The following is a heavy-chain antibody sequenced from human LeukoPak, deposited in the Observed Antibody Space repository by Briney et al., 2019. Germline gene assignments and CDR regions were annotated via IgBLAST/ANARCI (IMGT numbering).Heavy chain of an antibody. CDR1: GFTFSSYA. D-gene: IGHD5-18*01. V-gene: IGHV3-30*04. CDR2: ISYDGSNK. Sequence: PGGSLRLSCAASGFTFSSYAMHWVRQAPGKGLEWVAVISYDGSNKYYADPVKGRFTISRDTSKNTLYLQMNSLRAEDTAVYYCARDEAPGIQLSPLRYWGQGTLVTVSS. CDR3: ARDEAPGIQLSPLRY. J-gene: IGHJ4*02.